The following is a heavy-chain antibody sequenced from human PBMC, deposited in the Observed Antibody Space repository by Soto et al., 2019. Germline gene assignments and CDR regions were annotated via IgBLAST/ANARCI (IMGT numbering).Heavy chain of an antibody. CDR3: AKDRY. V-gene: IGHV3-23*01. CDR1: GFTFSTYA. CDR2: ISDSGSST. J-gene: IGHJ4*02. Sequence: EVQLLESGGGLVQPGGSLRLSCVASGFTFSTYAMSWFRQAPGKGLEWVSTISDSGSSTYYADSVRGRFTISRDSSKKTLYLQMNSLRVEDTAVYYCAKDRYWGQGTVVAVSS.